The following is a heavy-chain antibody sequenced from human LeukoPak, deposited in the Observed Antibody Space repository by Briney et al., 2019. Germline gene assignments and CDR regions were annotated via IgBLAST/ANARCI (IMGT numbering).Heavy chain of an antibody. V-gene: IGHV4-39*01. D-gene: IGHD6-19*01. CDR1: GGSISSSSYY. Sequence: PSETLSLTCTVSGGSISSSSYYWGWIRQPPGKGLEWIGSIYYSGSTYYNPSLKSRVTISVDTSKNQFSLKLSSVTAADTAVYYRARLASGWHGVDYWGQGTLVTVSS. J-gene: IGHJ4*02. CDR2: IYYSGST. CDR3: ARLASGWHGVDY.